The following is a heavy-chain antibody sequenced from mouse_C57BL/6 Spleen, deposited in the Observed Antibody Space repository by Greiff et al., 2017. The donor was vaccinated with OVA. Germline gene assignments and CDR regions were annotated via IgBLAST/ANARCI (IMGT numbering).Heavy chain of an antibody. D-gene: IGHD2-5*01. V-gene: IGHV1-15*01. Sequence: VKLMESGAELVRPGASVTLSCKASGYTFTDYEMHWVKQTPVHGLEWIGAIDPETGGTAYNQKFKGKAILTADKSSSTAYMELRSLTSEDSAVYYCTRGRYSNYDYWGQGTTLTVSS. CDR1: GYTFTDYE. CDR3: TRGRYSNYDY. CDR2: IDPETGGT. J-gene: IGHJ2*01.